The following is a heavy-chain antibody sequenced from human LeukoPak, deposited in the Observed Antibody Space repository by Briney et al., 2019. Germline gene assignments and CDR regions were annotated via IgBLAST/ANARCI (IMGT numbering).Heavy chain of an antibody. Sequence: GGSLRLSCAASGFTFSSYAMSWVRQAPGKGLEWVSAISGSGGSTYYADSVKGRFTISRDNSKNTLYLQMNSLRAEDTAVYYCAAVNAPIVVVGDAFDIWGQGTMVTVSS. CDR1: GFTFSSYA. D-gene: IGHD2-21*01. CDR2: ISGSGGST. CDR3: AAVNAPIVVVGDAFDI. V-gene: IGHV3-23*01. J-gene: IGHJ3*02.